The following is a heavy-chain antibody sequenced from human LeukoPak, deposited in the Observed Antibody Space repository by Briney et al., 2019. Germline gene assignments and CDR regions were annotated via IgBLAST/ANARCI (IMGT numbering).Heavy chain of an antibody. CDR1: GGSIISGGHY. CDR3: ARRALGYCSGGSCYPDLRHDY. CDR2: TYYSGST. Sequence: SETLSLTCTVSGGSIISGGHYWSWIRQHPGKGLEWIGYTYYSGSTYYNPSLKSRVTISVDTSKNQFSLKLSSVTAADTAVYYCARRALGYCSGGSCYPDLRHDYWGQGTLVTVSS. J-gene: IGHJ4*02. V-gene: IGHV4-31*03. D-gene: IGHD2-15*01.